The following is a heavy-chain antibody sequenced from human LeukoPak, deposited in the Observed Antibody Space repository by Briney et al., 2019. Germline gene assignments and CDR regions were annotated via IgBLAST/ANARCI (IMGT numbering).Heavy chain of an antibody. V-gene: IGHV4-61*08. D-gene: IGHD3-10*01. CDR1: GGSISSGGYY. CDR2: IYYSGST. Sequence: SETLSLTCTVSGGSISSGGYYWNWIRQPPGKGLEWIGYIYYSGSTNYNPSLKSRVTISVDTSKNQFSLKLSSVTAADTAVYYCARSEIWFGEFTYLDYWGQGTLVTVSS. CDR3: ARSEIWFGEFTYLDY. J-gene: IGHJ4*02.